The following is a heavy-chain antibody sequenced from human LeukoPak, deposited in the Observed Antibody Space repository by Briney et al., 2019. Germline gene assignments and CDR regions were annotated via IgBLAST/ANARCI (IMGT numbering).Heavy chain of an antibody. CDR2: ISSSSSYI. CDR3: ASRYDFWSGYYDYYGMDV. J-gene: IGHJ6*02. CDR1: GFTFSSYS. D-gene: IGHD3-3*01. V-gene: IGHV3-21*01. Sequence: GGSLRLSCAASGFTFSSYSMNWVRQAPGKGLEWVSSISSSSSYIYYADSVKGRSTISRDNAKNSLYLQMNSLRAEDTAVYYCASRYDFWSGYYDYYGMDVWGQGTTVTVSS.